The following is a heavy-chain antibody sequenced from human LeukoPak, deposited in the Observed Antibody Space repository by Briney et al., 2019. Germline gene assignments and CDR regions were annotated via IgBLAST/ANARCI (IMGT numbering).Heavy chain of an antibody. Sequence: GGSLRLSCAASGFTFSYYNINWVRQAPGKGLEWVSSIGSSSSYIYYSDSVKGRFTISRDNAKNSLHLQMNSLRAEDTALYYCARVRPGQWLLRDAFDIWGQGTMVTVSS. V-gene: IGHV3-21*01. CDR3: ARVRPGQWLLRDAFDI. CDR1: GFTFSYYN. D-gene: IGHD6-19*01. J-gene: IGHJ3*02. CDR2: IGSSSSYI.